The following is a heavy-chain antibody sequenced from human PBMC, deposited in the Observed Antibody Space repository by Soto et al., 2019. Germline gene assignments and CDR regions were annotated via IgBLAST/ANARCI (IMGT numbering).Heavy chain of an antibody. Sequence: PSETLSLTCPVSGCSISSGGYYWSWIRQHPGKGLEWIGYIYYSGSTYYNPSLKSRVTISVDTSKNQFSLKLSSVTAADTAVYYCARESLRGRTAQVFDYWGQGTLVTVSS. CDR1: GCSISSGGYY. CDR3: ARESLRGRTAQVFDY. CDR2: IYYSGST. V-gene: IGHV4-31*03. J-gene: IGHJ4*02. D-gene: IGHD3-16*01.